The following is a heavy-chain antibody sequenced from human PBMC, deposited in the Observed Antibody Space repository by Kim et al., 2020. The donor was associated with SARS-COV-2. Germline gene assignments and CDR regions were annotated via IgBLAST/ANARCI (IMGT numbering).Heavy chain of an antibody. CDR3: ARDRIVATITRSTDY. CDR1: GYTFTSYG. CDR2: ISAYNGNT. Sequence: ASVKVSCKASGYTFTSYGISWVRQAPGQGLEWMGWISAYNGNTNYAQKLQGRVTMTTDTSTSTAYMELRSLRSDDTAVYYCARDRIVATITRSTDYWGQGTLVTVSS. V-gene: IGHV1-18*01. D-gene: IGHD5-12*01. J-gene: IGHJ4*02.